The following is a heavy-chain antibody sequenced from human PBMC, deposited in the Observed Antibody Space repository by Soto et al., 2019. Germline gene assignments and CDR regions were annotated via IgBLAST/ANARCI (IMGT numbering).Heavy chain of an antibody. V-gene: IGHV1-69*01. J-gene: IGHJ3*01. CDR2: IVPLPGTT. CDR1: GGTFTKYA. Sequence: QVQLVQAGAAVRTPGSSVKVSCKASGGTFTKYAITWVRQAPRQGIEWMGGIVPLPGTTNYAHKFRGRVTISADESTSTAYLELSSLRNEVTAVYYCASAVGGLVGSSGWADYAFDDWGQGTMVIVSS. D-gene: IGHD6-19*01. CDR3: ASAVGGLVGSSGWADYAFDD.